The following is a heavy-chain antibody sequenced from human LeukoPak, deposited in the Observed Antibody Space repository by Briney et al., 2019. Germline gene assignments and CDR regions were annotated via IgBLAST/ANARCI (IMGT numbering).Heavy chain of an antibody. CDR2: IYHSGST. CDR1: GYSISSGYY. D-gene: IGHD6-13*01. Sequence: SETLSLTCTVSGYSISSGYYWGWIRQPPGKGLEWIGYIYHSGSTYYNPSLKSRITISVDRSKNQFSLKLSSVTAADTAVYYCAREGIAAAQPMDVWGKGTTVTVSS. J-gene: IGHJ6*03. CDR3: AREGIAAAQPMDV. V-gene: IGHV4-38-2*02.